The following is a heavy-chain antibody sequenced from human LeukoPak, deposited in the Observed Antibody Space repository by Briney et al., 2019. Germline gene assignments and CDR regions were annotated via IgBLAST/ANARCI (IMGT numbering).Heavy chain of an antibody. J-gene: IGHJ3*02. CDR1: GYSISSGYY. CDR3: ARPFMVRGVMDAFDI. V-gene: IGHV4-38-2*01. D-gene: IGHD3-10*01. Sequence: SETLSLTCAVSGYSISSGYYWGWIRQPPGKGLEWIGSIYHSGSTYYNPSLKSRVTISVDTSKNQFSLKLSSVTAADTAVYYFARPFMVRGVMDAFDIWGQGTMVTVSS. CDR2: IYHSGST.